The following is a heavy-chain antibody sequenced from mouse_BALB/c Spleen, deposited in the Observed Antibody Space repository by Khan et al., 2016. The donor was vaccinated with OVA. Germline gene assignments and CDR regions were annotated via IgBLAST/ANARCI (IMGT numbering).Heavy chain of an antibody. CDR3: TRSPINTVVATSYWDFDV. D-gene: IGHD1-1*01. CDR1: GFTFNSYA. J-gene: IGHJ1*01. V-gene: IGHV5-9-3*01. Sequence: EVELVESGGGLVKPGGSLKLSCAASGFTFNSYAMSWFRQPPQKKLLWVATISSCGNYTYYPDSVKGRFPISRDTAKNTLYLQMSSVRSEDTAMYNCTRSPINTVVATSYWDFDVWGAGTTVTVSS. CDR2: ISSCGNYT.